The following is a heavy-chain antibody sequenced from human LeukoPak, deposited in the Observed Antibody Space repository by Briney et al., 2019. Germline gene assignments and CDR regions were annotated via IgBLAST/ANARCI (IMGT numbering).Heavy chain of an antibody. CDR1: GGSISSGSYY. CDR2: IYTSVST. CDR3: ARDLGYGEFDY. J-gene: IGHJ4*02. Sequence: SETLSLTCTVSGGSISSGSYYWSWIRQPAGKGLEWIGRIYTSVSTNYNPSLKSRVTISVDTSKNQFSLKLSSVTAADTAVYYCARDLGYGEFDYWGQGTLVTVSS. V-gene: IGHV4-61*02. D-gene: IGHD4-17*01.